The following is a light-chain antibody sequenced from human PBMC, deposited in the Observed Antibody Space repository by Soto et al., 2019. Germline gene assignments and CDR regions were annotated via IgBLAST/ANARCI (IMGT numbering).Light chain of an antibody. CDR2: GAS. V-gene: IGKV3-15*01. CDR1: QTINNN. J-gene: IGKJ4*01. CDR3: QQYNKWPLT. Sequence: SQAPSTLSVSPGERATLSCRASQTINNNVAWYQLKDGQVPRLLIYGASTRAADVPARFSGGGSGTEFTLTISSLQSEDFAAYYCQQYNKWPLTFGGGTKV.